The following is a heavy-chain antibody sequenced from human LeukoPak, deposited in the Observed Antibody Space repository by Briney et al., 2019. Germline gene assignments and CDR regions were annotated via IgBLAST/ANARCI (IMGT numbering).Heavy chain of an antibody. V-gene: IGHV3-53*05. CDR1: GFTVSHNY. J-gene: IGHJ4*02. CDR3: AKNHRDAGDY. CDR2: IYSAGGT. D-gene: IGHD2-2*01. Sequence: GGSLRLSCAASGFTVSHNYMTWVRQAPGKGLDWVSVIYSAGGTYYADSVKGRFTISRDDSRNTLYLQMNSLRAEDTALYYCAKNHRDAGDYWGQGTLVTVSS.